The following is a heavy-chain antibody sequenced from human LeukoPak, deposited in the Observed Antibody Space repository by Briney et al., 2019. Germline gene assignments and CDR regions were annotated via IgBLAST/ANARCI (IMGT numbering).Heavy chain of an antibody. CDR1: GFTFSSYW. V-gene: IGHV3-74*01. D-gene: IGHD3-10*01. CDR3: ARESASGSYSLDY. J-gene: IGHJ4*02. CDR2: INSDGSSL. Sequence: PGGSLRLSCAASGFTFSSYWMHWVRQAPGKGLVWVSRINSDGSSLAYADSVKGRFTISRDNAKNTLYLQMNSLRAEDTAVYYCARESASGSYSLDYWGQGTLVTVSS.